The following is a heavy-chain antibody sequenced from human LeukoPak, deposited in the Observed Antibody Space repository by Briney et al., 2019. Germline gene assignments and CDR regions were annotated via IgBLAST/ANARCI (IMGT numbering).Heavy chain of an antibody. J-gene: IGHJ6*03. CDR2: ISGFNGHT. CDR1: GYTFNLYG. D-gene: IGHD5-12*01. Sequence: ASVKVSCKASGYTFNLYGVNWVRQAPGQGLEWMGWISGFNGHTKYAQNLQDRVTMTTDTSTSTAYMELRSLRSDDTAVYYCARAWLRRKIYYYMDVWGKGTTVTVSS. V-gene: IGHV1-18*01. CDR3: ARAWLRRKIYYYMDV.